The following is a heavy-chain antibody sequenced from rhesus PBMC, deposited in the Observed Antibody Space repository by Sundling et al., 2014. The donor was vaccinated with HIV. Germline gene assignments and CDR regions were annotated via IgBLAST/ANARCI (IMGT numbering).Heavy chain of an antibody. CDR3: AAGVYSSWSAY. CDR1: GDSIRDYYY. CDR2: IYGNSATT. V-gene: IGHV4S9*01. D-gene: IGHD6-13*01. J-gene: IGHJ4*01. Sequence: QVQLQESGPGLVKPSETLSLTCAVSGDSIRDYYYWNWIRQPPGKGLEWIGNIYGNSATTYYNPSLKSRVAISKDTSKNQFFLKVTSVTAADTAVYYCAAGVYSSWSAYWGQGVLVTVSS.